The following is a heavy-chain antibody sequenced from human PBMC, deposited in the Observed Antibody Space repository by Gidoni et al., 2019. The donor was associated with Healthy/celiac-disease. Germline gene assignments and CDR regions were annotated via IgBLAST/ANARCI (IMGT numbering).Heavy chain of an antibody. J-gene: IGHJ6*02. CDR2: INPNSGGT. CDR3: ARSRSYYYDSSGYCGMDV. Sequence: QVQLVQSGAEVKKPGASVKVSCKASGYTFTGYYMHWVRQAPGQGLEWLGWINPNSGGTNYAKKFQGRVTITRDTSISTAYMGLSRLRSDDTAVYYCARSRSYYYDSSGYCGMDVWGQGTTVTVSS. D-gene: IGHD3-22*01. V-gene: IGHV1-2*02. CDR1: GYTFTGYY.